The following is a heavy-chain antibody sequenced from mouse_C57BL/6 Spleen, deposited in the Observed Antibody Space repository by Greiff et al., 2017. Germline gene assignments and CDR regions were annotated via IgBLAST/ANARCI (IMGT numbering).Heavy chain of an antibody. V-gene: IGHV1-59*01. CDR3: ERSNQGSSRDY. J-gene: IGHJ4*01. CDR2: IDPSDSYT. D-gene: IGHD1-1*02. CDR1: GYTFTSYW. Sequence: QVQLQQPGAELVRPGTSVKLSCKASGYTFTSYWMHWVKQRPGQGLEWIGVIDPSDSYTNYNQKFKGKATLTVDTSSSTAYMQLSSLTSEDSAVYYCERSNQGSSRDYWGQGTSAPAPS.